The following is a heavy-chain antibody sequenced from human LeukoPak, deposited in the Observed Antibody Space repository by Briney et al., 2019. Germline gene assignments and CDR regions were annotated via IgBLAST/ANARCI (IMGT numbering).Heavy chain of an antibody. V-gene: IGHV4-4*07. CDR1: SGSINDYY. CDR3: AREGKWFGTYYYCMDV. Sequence: SETLSLTCTVSSGSINDYYWSWVRQPAGKGLEWLGRIYSSGSTTYNPSLKSRITMSVDTSKNQFSLKMTSVTAADTAVYYCAREGKWFGTYYYCMDVWGKGTTVTVSS. CDR2: IYSSGST. D-gene: IGHD3-10*01. J-gene: IGHJ6*04.